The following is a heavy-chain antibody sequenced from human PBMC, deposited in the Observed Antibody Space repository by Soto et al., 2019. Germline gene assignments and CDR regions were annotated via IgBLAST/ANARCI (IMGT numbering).Heavy chain of an antibody. CDR3: AKDEGGAWSVRRGGRYPYFGMDV. J-gene: IGHJ6*02. CDR2: IGWDSGIT. D-gene: IGHD3-3*01. V-gene: IGHV3-9*01. Sequence: EVQLVESGGGLVQPGGSLRLSCVASGFTFQDHAMHWVLLLPGRGLEWVSGIGWDSGITDYGDSVNGRFTISRDNAKSSLYLQMNSLRLEDTGIYYWAKDEGGAWSVRRGGRYPYFGMDVWGQWTTVTVTS. CDR1: GFTFQDHA.